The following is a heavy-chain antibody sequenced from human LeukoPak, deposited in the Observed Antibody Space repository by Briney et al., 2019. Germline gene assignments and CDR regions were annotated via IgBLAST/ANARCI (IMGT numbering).Heavy chain of an antibody. D-gene: IGHD4-23*01. CDR2: IIPIFGTA. V-gene: IGHV1-69*01. CDR3: ASYGWELSADY. Sequence: SVKVSCKASGGTFSSYAISWVRQAPGQGVECRGGIIPIFGTANYAQKFQGRVTITADESTSTAYMELSSLRSEDTAVYYCASYGWELSADYWGQGTLVTVSS. CDR1: GGTFSSYA. J-gene: IGHJ4*02.